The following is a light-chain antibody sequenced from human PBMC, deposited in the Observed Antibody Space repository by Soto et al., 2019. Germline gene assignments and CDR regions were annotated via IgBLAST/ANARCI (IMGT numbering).Light chain of an antibody. V-gene: IGKV3-20*01. Sequence: EIVLTQSPDTLSLSPGERATLSCRASQSVTSTYFAWYQQKPGQAPRLLIYGASSRATGIPDRFSGSGSGTDFTLTISRLEPEDFAVFYCQQYGGSPRTFGQGTRREIK. CDR1: QSVTSTY. CDR3: QQYGGSPRT. CDR2: GAS. J-gene: IGKJ5*01.